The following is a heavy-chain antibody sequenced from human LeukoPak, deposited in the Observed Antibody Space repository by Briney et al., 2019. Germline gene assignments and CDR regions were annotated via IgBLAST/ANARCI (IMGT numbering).Heavy chain of an antibody. CDR2: ISGSGGST. J-gene: IGHJ4*02. D-gene: IGHD3-3*01. CDR1: GFTFSNYA. V-gene: IGHV3-23*01. Sequence: GGSLRLSCAASGFTFSNYAMSWVRQAPGKGLEWVSAISGSGGSTYYADSVKGRFSISRDNSKNTLYLQMNSLRAEDTAVYYCARVAKYDFWSGYCYFDYWGQGSLVTVSS. CDR3: ARVAKYDFWSGYCYFDY.